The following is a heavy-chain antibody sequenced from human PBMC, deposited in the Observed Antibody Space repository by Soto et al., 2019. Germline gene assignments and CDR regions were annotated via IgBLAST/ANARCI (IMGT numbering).Heavy chain of an antibody. V-gene: IGHV4-34*01. CDR1: GGTFSVYY. CDR2: IDHSGYT. D-gene: IGHD3-3*01. J-gene: IGHJ5*02. Sequence: SDTLSLTCAVYGGTFSVYYWNWIRQPPGKGLEWIGEIDHSGYTNYNPSLKSRVTISVDTSKNHFPLRLTSVTAADTAVYYRARVRDWFDAWGQGTLVAVSS. CDR3: ARVRDWFDA.